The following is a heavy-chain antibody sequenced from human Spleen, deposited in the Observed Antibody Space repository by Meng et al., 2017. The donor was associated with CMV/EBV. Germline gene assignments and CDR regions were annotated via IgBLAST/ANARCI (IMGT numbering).Heavy chain of an antibody. V-gene: IGHV3-48*04. Sequence: GESRKISCAASGFTFSTYSLNWVRQAPGKGLEWVSYISGPSTTIYYADSVKGRFTISRDNAKNSLYLQMNSLRADDTAVYYCARATYYDFWSGCYTGEYYFDYWGQGTLVTVSS. CDR2: ISGPSTTI. D-gene: IGHD3-3*01. CDR1: GFTFSTYS. CDR3: ARATYYDFWSGCYTGEYYFDY. J-gene: IGHJ4*02.